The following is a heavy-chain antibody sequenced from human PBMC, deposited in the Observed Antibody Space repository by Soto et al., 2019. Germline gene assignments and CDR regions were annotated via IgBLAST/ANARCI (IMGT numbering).Heavy chain of an antibody. CDR1: GYIFTGYY. CDR2: FNPNSGGT. D-gene: IGHD3-22*01. V-gene: IGHV1-2*02. CDR3: ARGDFDSSANYYAGWWDP. Sequence: QVQLVQSGAEVKKPGASVNVSCKASGYIFTGYYMHWLRPAPGQGLEWMGWFNPNSGGTKHAQKFQGRVTMTNDTTINTAYMEMGGLVSDDTAVYSCARGDFDSSANYYAGWWDPWSQGALVSV. J-gene: IGHJ5*02.